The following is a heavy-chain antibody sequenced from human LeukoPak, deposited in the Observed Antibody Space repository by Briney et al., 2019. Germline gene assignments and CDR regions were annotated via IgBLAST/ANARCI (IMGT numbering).Heavy chain of an antibody. CDR3: ARQMVRGDPYLDY. CDR1: GYSLNTYW. CDR2: IYPGDSDT. Sequence: GESLKISCKGSGYSLNTYWIGWVRQMPGKGLEWMGIIYPGDSDTRYSPSFQGQVTISAEKSISTAYLQWSSLKASDTAMYYCARQMVRGDPYLDYWGQGTLVTVSS. J-gene: IGHJ4*02. V-gene: IGHV5-51*01. D-gene: IGHD3-10*01.